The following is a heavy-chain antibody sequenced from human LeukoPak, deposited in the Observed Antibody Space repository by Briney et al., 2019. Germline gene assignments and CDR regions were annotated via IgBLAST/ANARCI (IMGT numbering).Heavy chain of an antibody. D-gene: IGHD3-10*01. J-gene: IGHJ4*02. CDR1: GGSISSGGHF. CDR3: ARAPAMVRGVPYFDY. V-gene: IGHV4-31*03. Sequence: SQTLSLTCTVSGGSISSGGHFWSWIRQHPGKGLEWIGSIYYSGSTYYNPSLKSRVTISVDTSKNQFSLKLSSVTAADTAVYYCARAPAMVRGVPYFDYWGQGTLVTVSS. CDR2: IYYSGST.